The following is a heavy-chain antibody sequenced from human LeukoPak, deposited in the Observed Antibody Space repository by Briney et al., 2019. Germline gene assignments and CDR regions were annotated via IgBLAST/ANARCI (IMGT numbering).Heavy chain of an antibody. CDR1: RFTFSSYW. D-gene: IGHD3-16*01. Sequence: GGSLRLSCAASRFTFSSYWMSWVRQAPGKGLEWVANIKQDGSEKYYVDSVKGRFTISRDNAKNSLYLQMNSLRAEDTAVYYCARSQGDRYYYYMYVWGKGTTVTVSS. CDR3: ARSQGDRYYYYMYV. CDR2: IKQDGSEK. J-gene: IGHJ6*03. V-gene: IGHV3-7*01.